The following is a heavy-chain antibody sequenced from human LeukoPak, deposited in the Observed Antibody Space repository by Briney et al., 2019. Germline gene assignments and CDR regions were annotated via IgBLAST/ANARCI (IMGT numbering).Heavy chain of an antibody. CDR1: GYTFTGYY. D-gene: IGHD5-18*01. Sequence: ASVKVSCKASGYTFTGYYMHWVRQAPGQGLEWMGWINPNSGGPNYAQKFQGRVTMTRDTSISTAYMELSRLRSDDTAVYYCARARGYSYVYYFDYWGQGTLVTVSS. J-gene: IGHJ4*02. CDR3: ARARGYSYVYYFDY. CDR2: INPNSGGP. V-gene: IGHV1-2*02.